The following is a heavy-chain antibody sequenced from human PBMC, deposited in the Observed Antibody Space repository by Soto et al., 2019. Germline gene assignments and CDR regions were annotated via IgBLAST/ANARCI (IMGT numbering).Heavy chain of an antibody. CDR1: GGTVSSYA. CDR3: ARDVSSDTTGFRGYDL. D-gene: IGHD3-10*01. CDR2: FIPIFVSA. Sequence: QLHLVQAGAEVKKAGSSVKVSCKASGGTVSSYAITWVRQAPGKGLEWMGVFIPIFVSAHYAPKFQGRITITADESTSTAYMELSGLTSEDTAIYYWARDVSSDTTGFRGYDLWGQGTQVTVSS. V-gene: IGHV1-69*01. J-gene: IGHJ4*02.